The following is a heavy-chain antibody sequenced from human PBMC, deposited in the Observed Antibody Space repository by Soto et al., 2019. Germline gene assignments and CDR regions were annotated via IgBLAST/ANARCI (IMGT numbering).Heavy chain of an antibody. D-gene: IGHD3-16*01. CDR3: VCWLWGIGH. Sequence: EVQLVESGGGLVQPGGSLRLSCAVSGFDFRHHHMDRVRQAPGKGLEWVGRSRYKADNYSPDYAASAKGRFTISRDESKSTLNRQMSSLRTEDSAVFYCVCWLWGIGHWGQGTLVTVSP. CDR1: GFDFRHHH. V-gene: IGHV3-72*01. CDR2: SRYKADNYSP. J-gene: IGHJ4*02.